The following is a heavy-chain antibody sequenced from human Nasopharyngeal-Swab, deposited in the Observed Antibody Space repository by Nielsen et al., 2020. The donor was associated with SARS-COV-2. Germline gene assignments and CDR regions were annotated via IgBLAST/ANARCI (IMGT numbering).Heavy chain of an antibody. J-gene: IGHJ4*02. CDR3: AKVAAGVY. V-gene: IGHV3-23*01. Sequence: GESLKISRAASGFTLYSYAMSWVRQAPGKGLEWVSAISGSGGSTYYADSVKGRFTISRDNSKNTLYLQMNSLRAEDTAVYYCAKVAAGVYWGQGTLVTVSS. CDR1: GFTLYSYA. CDR2: ISGSGGST. D-gene: IGHD6-25*01.